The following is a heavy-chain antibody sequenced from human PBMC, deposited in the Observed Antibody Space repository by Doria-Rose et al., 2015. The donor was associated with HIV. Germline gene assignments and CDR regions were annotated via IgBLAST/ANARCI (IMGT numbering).Heavy chain of an antibody. D-gene: IGHD1-20*01. Sequence: QVQLVQSGGGLVKPGGSLRLSCAASGFTFSDYYVSWIRQAPGKGLEWVSSISSSGSTIYYADSVKGRFTTSRDNAKNSRYRQMNSLRAEDTAVLYCAREPQSGITGTYAFDIWGQGTMVTVSS. CDR3: AREPQSGITGTYAFDI. J-gene: IGHJ3*02. CDR2: ISSSGSTI. V-gene: IGHV3-11*04. CDR1: GFTFSDYY.